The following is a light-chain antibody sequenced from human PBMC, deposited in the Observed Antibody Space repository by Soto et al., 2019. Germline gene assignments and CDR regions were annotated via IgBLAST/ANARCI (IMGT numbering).Light chain of an antibody. CDR3: ISYTSSDTYV. Sequence: QSVLTQPASVSGSPGQTITISCTGTSTDVGGYKYVSRYKQHPGKAPKLMIYDVTSRTSGISNRFSGSKSCNTAFLIISGLQAEDEADYYCISYTSSDTYVFGTGTKVTDL. CDR2: DVT. CDR1: STDVGGYKY. V-gene: IGLV2-14*01. J-gene: IGLJ1*01.